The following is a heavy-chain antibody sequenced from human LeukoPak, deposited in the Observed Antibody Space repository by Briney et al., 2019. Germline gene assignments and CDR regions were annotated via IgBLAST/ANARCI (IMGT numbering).Heavy chain of an antibody. Sequence: SETLSLTCTVSGDSISSGDYYWSWIRQPAGKGLEWIGRISSSGSTNYNPSLKSRVTISVDTSKNQFSLKLSSVTAADTAVYYCARGWGYYFDYWGQGTLVTVSS. V-gene: IGHV4-61*02. CDR1: GDSISSGDYY. CDR2: ISSSGST. CDR3: ARGWGYYFDY. J-gene: IGHJ4*02. D-gene: IGHD3-16*01.